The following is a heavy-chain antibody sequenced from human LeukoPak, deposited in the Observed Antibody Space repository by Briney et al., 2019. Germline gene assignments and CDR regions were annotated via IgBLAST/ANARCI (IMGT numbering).Heavy chain of an antibody. V-gene: IGHV3-53*01. CDR1: GFTVSSNY. D-gene: IGHD3-22*01. CDR3: ARADDSGGYSPFDY. CDR2: IYSGGST. Sequence: GGSLRLSCAASGFTVSSNYMSWVRQAPGKGLEWVSVIYSGGSTYYADSVKGRFTISRDNSKNTLYLQMNSLRAEDTAVYYCARADDSGGYSPFDYWGQGTLVTVSS. J-gene: IGHJ4*02.